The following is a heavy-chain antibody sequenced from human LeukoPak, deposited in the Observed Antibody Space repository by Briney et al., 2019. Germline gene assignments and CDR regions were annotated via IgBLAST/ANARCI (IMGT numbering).Heavy chain of an antibody. CDR3: AKGYGSGSYYENWFDP. D-gene: IGHD3-10*01. V-gene: IGHV3-23*01. Sequence: GGTLRLSCAASGFTFSSYGMSWVRQAPGKGLEWVSAISGSGGSTYYADSVKGRFTISRDNSKNTLYLQMNSLRAEDTAVYYCAKGYGSGSYYENWFDPWGQGTLVTVSS. J-gene: IGHJ5*02. CDR1: GFTFSSYG. CDR2: ISGSGGST.